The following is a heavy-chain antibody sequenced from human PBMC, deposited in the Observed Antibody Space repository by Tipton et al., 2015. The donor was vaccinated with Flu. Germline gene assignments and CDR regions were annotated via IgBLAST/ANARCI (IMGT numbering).Heavy chain of an antibody. CDR3: ARGSYGDSIDS. D-gene: IGHD5-18*01. CDR2: ITPSGGST. CDR1: GYTFTTYH. V-gene: IGHV1-46*01. Sequence: QLVQSGAEVKKPGALVKISCKSAGYTFTTYHMHWVRQAPGQGLEWMGIITPSGGSTFYSQKFQGRVTMTRDTSTSTDYMELSSLRSEDTAVYYCARGSYGDSIDSWGQGTLVTVSS. J-gene: IGHJ4*02.